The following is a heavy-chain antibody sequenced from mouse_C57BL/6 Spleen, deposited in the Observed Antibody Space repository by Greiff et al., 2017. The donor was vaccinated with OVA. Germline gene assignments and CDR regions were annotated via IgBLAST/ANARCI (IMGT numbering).Heavy chain of an antibody. D-gene: IGHD2-5*01. Sequence: EVKLMESGGGLVKPGGSLKLSCAASGFTFSSYTMSWVRQTPEKRLEWVATISGGGGNTYYPDSVKGRFTISRDNAKNTLYLQMSSLRSEDTALYYCAREDYSTLDYWGQGTTLTVSS. CDR3: AREDYSTLDY. V-gene: IGHV5-9*01. J-gene: IGHJ2*01. CDR2: ISGGGGNT. CDR1: GFTFSSYT.